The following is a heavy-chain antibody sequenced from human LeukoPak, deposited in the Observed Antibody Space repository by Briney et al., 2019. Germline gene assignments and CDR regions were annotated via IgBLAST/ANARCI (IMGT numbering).Heavy chain of an antibody. CDR2: ITWNGRST. J-gene: IGHJ4*02. CDR1: GFTFDDYT. D-gene: IGHD3-22*01. CDR3: AKESTMIVGGQYFDS. Sequence: GGSLRLSCAASGFTFDDYTMHWVRQAPGKGLEWVSLITWNGRSTYYADSVKGRFTISRDNGKNSLYLQMNSLKTEDTALYYCAKESTMIVGGQYFDSWGQGTLVTVSS. V-gene: IGHV3-43*01.